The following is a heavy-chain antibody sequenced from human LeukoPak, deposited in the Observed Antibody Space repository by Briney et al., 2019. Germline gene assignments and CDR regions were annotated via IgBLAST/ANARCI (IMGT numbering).Heavy chain of an antibody. D-gene: IGHD3-22*01. J-gene: IGHJ4*02. CDR3: ARENYYDSSGLDY. CDR1: GFTFSSYA. Sequence: PGGSLRLSCAASGFTFSSYAMSWVRQAPGKGLELVSAISGSGGSTYYADSVKGRFTISRDSSKNTLYLQMNSLRAEDTAVYYCARENYYDSSGLDYWGQGTLVTVSS. V-gene: IGHV3-23*01. CDR2: ISGSGGST.